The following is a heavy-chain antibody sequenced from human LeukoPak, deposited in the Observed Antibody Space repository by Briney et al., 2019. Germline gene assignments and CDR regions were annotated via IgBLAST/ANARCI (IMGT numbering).Heavy chain of an antibody. Sequence: PSETLSLTCTVSGGSVSSYYWSWIRQPAGKGLEWIGRIYTSGSTNYNPSLKSRVTMSVDTSKNQISLKLSSVTAADTAVYYCARQGEPVTGYYYYMDVWGKGTTVTISS. D-gene: IGHD7-27*01. CDR2: IYTSGST. V-gene: IGHV4-4*07. CDR1: GGSVSSYY. CDR3: ARQGEPVTGYYYYMDV. J-gene: IGHJ6*03.